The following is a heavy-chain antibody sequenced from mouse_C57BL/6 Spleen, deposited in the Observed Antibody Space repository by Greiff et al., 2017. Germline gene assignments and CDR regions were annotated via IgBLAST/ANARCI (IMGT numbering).Heavy chain of an antibody. CDR3: ARRGYYGSSYGYFDV. Sequence: QVQLQQPGAELVRPGSSVKLSCKASGYTFTSYWMHWVKQRPIQDLEWIGNINPSDSETHYNQKFKDKATLTVDKSYSTAYMQLSSLTSEDSAVYYCARRGYYGSSYGYFDVWGTGTTVTVSS. J-gene: IGHJ1*03. CDR2: INPSDSET. D-gene: IGHD1-1*01. V-gene: IGHV1-52*01. CDR1: GYTFTSYW.